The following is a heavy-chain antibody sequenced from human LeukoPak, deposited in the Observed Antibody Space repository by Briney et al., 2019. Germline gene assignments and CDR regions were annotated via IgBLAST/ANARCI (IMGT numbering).Heavy chain of an antibody. CDR2: IYYSGST. CDR3: ARGRFLEWFHFDY. Sequence: SETLSLTCTVSGGSISSYYWSWIWQPPGRGLEWIGYIYYSGSTNYNPSLKSRVTISVDTSKNQFSLKLSSVTAADTAVYYCARGRFLEWFHFDYWGQGTLVTVSS. D-gene: IGHD3-3*01. V-gene: IGHV4-59*01. J-gene: IGHJ4*02. CDR1: GGSISSYY.